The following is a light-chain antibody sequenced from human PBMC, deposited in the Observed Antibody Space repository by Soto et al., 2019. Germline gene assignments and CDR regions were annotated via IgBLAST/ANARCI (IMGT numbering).Light chain of an antibody. CDR2: AAS. Sequence: DIQMTQSPSSLSASVGDRVTITCRASQDISNYLAWYQQKPGKVPKLLIYAASTLHSGVPSRFSGSGSGTDFTLTISSLQPEDVATYYCQKYNSAPRTFGGGTKVEIK. CDR3: QKYNSAPRT. J-gene: IGKJ4*01. CDR1: QDISNY. V-gene: IGKV1-27*01.